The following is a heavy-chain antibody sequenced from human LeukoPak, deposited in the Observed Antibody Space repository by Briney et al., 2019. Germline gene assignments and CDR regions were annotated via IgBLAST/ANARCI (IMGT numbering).Heavy chain of an antibody. D-gene: IGHD5-12*01. V-gene: IGHV3-23*01. CDR3: AKGAYDYIEMGYFDS. CDR1: GFTSINYA. Sequence: PGGSLRLSCAASGFTSINYAMNWVRQAPGKGLEWVPVLIGSSGSTDYADSVKGRFTISRDTSKNTVFLQMNSLRAEDTAIYYCAKGAYDYIEMGYFDSWGQGSLVTVSS. J-gene: IGHJ4*02. CDR2: LIGSSGST.